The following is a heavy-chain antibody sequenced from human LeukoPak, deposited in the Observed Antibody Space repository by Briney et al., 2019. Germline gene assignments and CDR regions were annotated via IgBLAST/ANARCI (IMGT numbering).Heavy chain of an antibody. J-gene: IGHJ4*02. Sequence: SETLSLTCTVSGDSISSYYWSWIRQPAGKGLEWIGRIYTSGSTNYNPSLKSRVTISVDTSKNQFSLKLSSVTAADTAVYYCARSRHYDSSGYYGHWGQGTLVTVSS. CDR1: GDSISSYY. CDR2: IYTSGST. CDR3: ARSRHYDSSGYYGH. V-gene: IGHV4-4*07. D-gene: IGHD3-22*01.